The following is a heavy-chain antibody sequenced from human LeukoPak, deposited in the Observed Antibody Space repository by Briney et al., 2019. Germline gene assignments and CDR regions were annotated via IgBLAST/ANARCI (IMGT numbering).Heavy chain of an antibody. CDR2: ISSSGSTI. V-gene: IGHV3-11*01. CDR3: ARAGYSYGYGWFDP. Sequence: GGSLTLSCAASGCTFSDYYMSWIRQAPGKGLEWVSYISSSGSTIYYADSVKGRFTISRDNAKNSLYLQMNSLRAEDTAVYYCARAGYSYGYGWFDPWGQGTLVTVSS. CDR1: GCTFSDYY. D-gene: IGHD5-18*01. J-gene: IGHJ5*02.